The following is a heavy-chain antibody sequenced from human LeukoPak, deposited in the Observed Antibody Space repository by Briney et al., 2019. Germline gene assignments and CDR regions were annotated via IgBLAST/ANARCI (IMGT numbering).Heavy chain of an antibody. J-gene: IGHJ4*02. CDR2: INPSGGST. Sequence: GASAKVSCKASGYTFTSYYMHWVRQAPGQGLEWMGIINPSGGSTSYAQKFQGRVTMTRDTSTSTVYMELSSLRSEDTAVYYCAREYYDILTGLSHFDYWGQGTLVTVSS. CDR3: AREYYDILTGLSHFDY. CDR1: GYTFTSYY. D-gene: IGHD3-9*01. V-gene: IGHV1-46*01.